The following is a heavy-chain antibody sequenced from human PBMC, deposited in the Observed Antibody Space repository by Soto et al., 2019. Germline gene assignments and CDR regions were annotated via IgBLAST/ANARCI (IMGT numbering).Heavy chain of an antibody. Sequence: QVPLVQSGAEVKKPGASLKVSCKASGYTFTSYGISWVRQAPGQGLEWMGWISAYNGNTNYAQKLQGRVTMTTDTSTSTAYMELRSLRSDDTAVYYCAREPSRGYYPWKHAFDIWGQGTMVTVSS. CDR2: ISAYNGNT. CDR3: AREPSRGYYPWKHAFDI. V-gene: IGHV1-18*01. J-gene: IGHJ3*02. D-gene: IGHD3-3*01. CDR1: GYTFTSYG.